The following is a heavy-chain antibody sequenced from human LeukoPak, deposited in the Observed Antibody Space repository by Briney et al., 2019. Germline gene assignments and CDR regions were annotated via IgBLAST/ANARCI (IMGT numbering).Heavy chain of an antibody. CDR3: ARDGSGFSPNWYFNL. Sequence: ASVKVSCKASGFVFTGYYIHWVRQAPGQGLEWMGWMNPNSGTTKSAQKFQGRVTLTRDTSISTAYMELSSLRSDDTAVYYCARDGSGFSPNWYFNLWGRGTLVTVSS. CDR2: MNPNSGTT. CDR1: GFVFTGYY. D-gene: IGHD3-3*01. V-gene: IGHV1-2*02. J-gene: IGHJ2*01.